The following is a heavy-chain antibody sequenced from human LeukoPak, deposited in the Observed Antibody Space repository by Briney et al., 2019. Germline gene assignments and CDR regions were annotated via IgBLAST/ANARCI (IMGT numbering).Heavy chain of an antibody. CDR2: ISGSGSST. V-gene: IGHV3-23*01. CDR1: GFTFRSYG. J-gene: IGHJ4*02. CDR3: ARDRQWLTLYRFDY. Sequence: GGSLRLSCAASGFTFRSYGMSWVRQAPGKGLEWVSAISGSGSSTYYADSVKGRFTISRDNSKNTLYLQMNSLRAEDTAVYYCARDRQWLTLYRFDYWGQGTLVTVSS. D-gene: IGHD6-19*01.